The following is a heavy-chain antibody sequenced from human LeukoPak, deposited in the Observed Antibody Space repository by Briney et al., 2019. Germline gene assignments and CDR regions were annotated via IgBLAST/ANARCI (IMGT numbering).Heavy chain of an antibody. Sequence: SETLSLTCAVYGGSFSGYYWSWIRQPPGKGLEWIGEINHNGSTNYNPSLKSRVTISVDTSKNQFSLKLSSVTAADTAVYYCARDPHYDSSGYYRGYWGQGTLVTVSS. V-gene: IGHV4-34*01. D-gene: IGHD3-22*01. CDR1: GGSFSGYY. CDR3: ARDPHYDSSGYYRGY. CDR2: INHNGST. J-gene: IGHJ4*02.